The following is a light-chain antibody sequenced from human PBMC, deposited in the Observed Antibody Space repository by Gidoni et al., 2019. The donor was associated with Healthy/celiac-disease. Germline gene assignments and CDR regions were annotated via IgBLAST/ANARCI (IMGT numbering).Light chain of an antibody. CDR2: AAS. V-gene: IGKV3-11*01. Sequence: EIVLTQSPATLSLSPGERATLSCRASQSVSSYLAWYQQKPGQAPRLLLYAASTRATGIPARFSGSGSGPDFTLTISSLEPEDFAGYYCQQRSNWRMTFXQXTKVEIK. J-gene: IGKJ1*01. CDR1: QSVSSY. CDR3: QQRSNWRMT.